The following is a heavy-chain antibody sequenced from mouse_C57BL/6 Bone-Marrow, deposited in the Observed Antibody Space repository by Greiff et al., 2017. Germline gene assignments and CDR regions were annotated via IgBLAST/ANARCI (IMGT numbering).Heavy chain of an antibody. CDR1: GYSFTDYN. Sequence: EVQLQQSGPELVKPGASVKISCKASGYSFTDYNMNWVQQSNGKSLEWIGVITPNYGTSSSNQKFKGKATLTVDQSSSTAYMQLNSLTSEDSAVYNGARGDYDPLAYWGQGTLVTVSA. CDR3: ARGDYDPLAY. J-gene: IGHJ3*01. V-gene: IGHV1-39*01. CDR2: ITPNYGTS. D-gene: IGHD2-4*01.